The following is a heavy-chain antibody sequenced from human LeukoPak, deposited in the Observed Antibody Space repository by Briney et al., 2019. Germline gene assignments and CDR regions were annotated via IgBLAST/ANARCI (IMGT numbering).Heavy chain of an antibody. V-gene: IGHV4-59*08. CDR2: IYYSGST. J-gene: IGHJ4*02. CDR1: GGSISTYY. D-gene: IGHD6-19*01. CDR3: ARHRYSSAWSVVDY. Sequence: PSETLSLTCTVSGGSISTYYWSWIRQPPGKGLEWIGNIYYSGSTNYNPSLKSRVTISVDTSKNQFSLKLTAVTAADTAVYYCARHRYSSAWSVVDYWGQGTLVTVSS.